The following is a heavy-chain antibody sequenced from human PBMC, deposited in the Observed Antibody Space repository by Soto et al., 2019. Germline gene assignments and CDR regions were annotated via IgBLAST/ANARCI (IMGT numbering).Heavy chain of an antibody. CDR2: ISSSGSTI. Sequence: QVQLVESGGGLVKPGGSLRLSCAASGFTFSDYYMSWIRQAPGKGLEWVSYISSSGSTIYYADSVKGRFTISRDNAKNSLYLQMNSLRAEDTAVYYCERVLGYCSSTSCYPNYFDYWGQGTLVTVSS. V-gene: IGHV3-11*01. CDR1: GFTFSDYY. J-gene: IGHJ4*02. D-gene: IGHD2-2*01. CDR3: ERVLGYCSSTSCYPNYFDY.